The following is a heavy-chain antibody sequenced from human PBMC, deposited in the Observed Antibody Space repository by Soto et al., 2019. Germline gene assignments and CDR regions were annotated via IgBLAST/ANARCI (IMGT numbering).Heavy chain of an antibody. D-gene: IGHD4-17*01. CDR1: GGSVSNDY. V-gene: IGHV4-59*08. Sequence: PSETLSLTCTVSGGSVSNDYWSWIRQPPGKGLEWIGYIYDSGSTYYNPSLKSRVTLSVDTSKNQFSLKLSSVTAADTAVYYCARATDYGDYDYWGQGTLVTVSS. CDR3: ARATDYGDYDY. CDR2: IYDSGST. J-gene: IGHJ4*02.